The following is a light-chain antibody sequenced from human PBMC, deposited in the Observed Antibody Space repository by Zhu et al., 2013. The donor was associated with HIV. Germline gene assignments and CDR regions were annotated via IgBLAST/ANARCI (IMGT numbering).Light chain of an antibody. CDR1: QSVLYSSNNKNY. J-gene: IGKJ4*01. Sequence: DIVMTQSPDSLAVSLGERATINCKSSQSVLYSSNNKNYLAWYQQKPGQPPKLLIYWASTRESGFPERFSGSGSGTDFTLTISSLQAEDFATYYCQQSYSTPPNFGGGTKVEIK. V-gene: IGKV4-1*01. CDR3: QQSYSTPPN. CDR2: WAS.